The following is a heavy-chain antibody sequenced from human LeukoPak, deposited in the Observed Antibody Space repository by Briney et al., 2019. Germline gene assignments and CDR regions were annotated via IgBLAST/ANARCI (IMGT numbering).Heavy chain of an antibody. J-gene: IGHJ4*02. Sequence: GGSLRLSCAASGFTFSIHWMSWVRQAPGKGLEWVANIKQDGSEKSYVDSVKGRFTISRDNAKNSLYLQMNSLRAEDTAVYYCTREGAGGFDYWGQGTLVTVSS. CDR2: IKQDGSEK. D-gene: IGHD3-10*01. CDR1: GFTFSIHW. V-gene: IGHV3-7*01. CDR3: TREGAGGFDY.